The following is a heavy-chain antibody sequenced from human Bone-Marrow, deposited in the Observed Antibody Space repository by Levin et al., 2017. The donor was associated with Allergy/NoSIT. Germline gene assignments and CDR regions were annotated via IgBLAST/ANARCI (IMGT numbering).Heavy chain of an antibody. J-gene: IGHJ4*02. V-gene: IGHV3-43D*03. CDR2: VSWDGGST. CDR1: GFTFDDYV. Sequence: GGSLRLSCEASGFTFDDYVMHWVRQVPGKSLEWIGFVSWDGGSTYYADSVKGRFSISRDNSKNSVFLQMTSLTLEDSAVYYCAKGRSAYYNYFDYWGQGTLVTVSS. D-gene: IGHD3-22*01. CDR3: AKGRSAYYNYFDY.